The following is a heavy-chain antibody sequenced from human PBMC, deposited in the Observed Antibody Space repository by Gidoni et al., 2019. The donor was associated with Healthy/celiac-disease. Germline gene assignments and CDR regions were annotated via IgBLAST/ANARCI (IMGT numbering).Heavy chain of an antibody. CDR2: ISYDGSNK. D-gene: IGHD4-17*01. J-gene: IGHJ4*02. CDR3: AKDGAGYGDYGVFDY. CDR1: GFTFRSYG. Sequence: QVQLVESGGGVVQLGRSLRLSCAASGFTFRSYGMHWVRQAPGKGLGWVAVISYDGSNKYYADSVKGRFTISRDNSKNTLYLQMNSLRAEDTAVYYCAKDGAGYGDYGVFDYWGQGTLVTVSS. V-gene: IGHV3-30*18.